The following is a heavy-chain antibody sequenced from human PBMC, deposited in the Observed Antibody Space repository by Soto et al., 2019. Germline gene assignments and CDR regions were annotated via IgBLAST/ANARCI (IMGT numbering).Heavy chain of an antibody. V-gene: IGHV4-4*02. CDR3: ATYYDILTGYTFDY. CDR1: GGSISNNKW. CDR2: IFHSGST. D-gene: IGHD3-9*01. Sequence: QVRLQESGPGLVEPSGTLSLTCAVSGGSISNNKWWSWLRQPPGKGLEWIGEIFHSGSTNYNPSLGSRVTISVDKSKNHLSLRLISVTAADTAVYYCATYYDILTGYTFDYWGQGTLVTVSS. J-gene: IGHJ4*02.